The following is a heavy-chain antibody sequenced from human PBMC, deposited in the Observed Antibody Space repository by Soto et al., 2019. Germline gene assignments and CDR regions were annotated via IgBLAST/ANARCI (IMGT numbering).Heavy chain of an antibody. Sequence: QLQLQESGPGLVKPSETLSLTCNASGGSITSSGSAWGWIRQSPGKGLEWIGTIDYSGNIYYIPSLKSRITISVDTSKTQISLKLISVTAADAAVYYCARHIHNQGFEYYFDSWGQGTLVTVSS. CDR2: IDYSGNI. V-gene: IGHV4-39*01. CDR3: ARHIHNQGFEYYFDS. D-gene: IGHD1-1*01. CDR1: GGSITSSGSA. J-gene: IGHJ4*02.